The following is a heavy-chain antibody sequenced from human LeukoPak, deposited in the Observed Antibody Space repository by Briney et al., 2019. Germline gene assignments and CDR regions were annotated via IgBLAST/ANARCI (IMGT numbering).Heavy chain of an antibody. CDR1: GFTFSSYS. CDR3: AREPTPPQPDY. D-gene: IGHD1-1*01. CDR2: ISSSSSTI. V-gene: IGHV3-48*04. Sequence: GGSLRLSCAASGFTFSSYSMNWVRQAPGKGLEWVSYISSSSSTIYYADSVKGRFTISRDNAKNSLYLQMNSLRAEDTAVYYCAREPTPPQPDYWGQGTLVTVSS. J-gene: IGHJ4*02.